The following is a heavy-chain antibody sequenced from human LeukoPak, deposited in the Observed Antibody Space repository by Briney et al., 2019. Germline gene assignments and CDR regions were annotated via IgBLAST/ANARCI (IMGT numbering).Heavy chain of an antibody. CDR2: IYTSGST. CDR3: ARCCSSTSCPGFDP. Sequence: PSETLSLTCTVSGGSISSGSYYWSWIRQPAGKGLEWIGRIYTSGSTNYNPSLKSRVTISVYTSKNQFSLKLSSVTAADTAVYYCARCCSSTSCPGFDPWGQGTLVTVSS. CDR1: GGSISSGSYY. J-gene: IGHJ5*02. D-gene: IGHD2-2*01. V-gene: IGHV4-61*02.